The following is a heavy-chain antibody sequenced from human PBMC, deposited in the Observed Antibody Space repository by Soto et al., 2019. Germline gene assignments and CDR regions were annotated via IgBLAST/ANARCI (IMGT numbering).Heavy chain of an antibody. Sequence: NPSETLSLTCPVSGGSISSSNWWSWVRQPPGKGLEWIGEIYHSGSTNYNPSLKSRVTISVDKSKNQFSLKLSSVTAADTAVYYCARLGPSGSPTLRFDPWGQGTLVTVSS. J-gene: IGHJ5*02. CDR3: ARLGPSGSPTLRFDP. D-gene: IGHD3-10*01. CDR2: IYHSGST. V-gene: IGHV4-4*02. CDR1: GGSISSSNW.